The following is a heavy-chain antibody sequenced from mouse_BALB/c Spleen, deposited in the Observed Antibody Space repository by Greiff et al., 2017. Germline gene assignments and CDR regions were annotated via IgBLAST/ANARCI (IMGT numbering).Heavy chain of an antibody. V-gene: IGHV3-2*02. D-gene: IGHD3-3*01. CDR1: GYSITSDYA. Sequence: EVQGVESGPGLVKPSQSLSLTCTVTGYSITSDYAWNWIRQFPGNKLEWMGYISYSGSTSYNPSLKSRISITRDTSKNQFFLQLNSVTTEDTATYYCARGDLHAMDDWGQGTSVTVSS. CDR2: ISYSGST. CDR3: ARGDLHAMDD. J-gene: IGHJ4*01.